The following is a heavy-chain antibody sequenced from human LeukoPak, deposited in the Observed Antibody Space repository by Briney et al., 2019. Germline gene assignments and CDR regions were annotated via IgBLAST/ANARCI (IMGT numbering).Heavy chain of an antibody. D-gene: IGHD5-24*01. J-gene: IGHJ4*02. CDR3: ARRNKDDDNFRLVDY. Sequence: GASVKVSCKASGYTFTNYHINWVRQASGQGLEWMTWINPDTGDKGYARKFQGRVTMTRNTSISTAYMELSSLTSEDTAIYYCARRNKDDDNFRLVDYWGQGTLVTVSS. CDR2: INPDTGDK. CDR1: GYTFTNYH. V-gene: IGHV1-8*02.